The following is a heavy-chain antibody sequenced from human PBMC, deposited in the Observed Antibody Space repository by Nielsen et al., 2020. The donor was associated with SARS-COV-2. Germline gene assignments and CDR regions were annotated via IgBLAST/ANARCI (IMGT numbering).Heavy chain of an antibody. Sequence: GESLKISCVGSGFTFRTYDMHWLRQAPGKGLEWVANIKQDGSEKYYVDSVKGRFTISRDNAKNSLYLQMNSLRAEDTALYYCAKISSSGYYPDDAFDIWGQGTMVTVSS. CDR3: AKISSSGYYPDDAFDI. J-gene: IGHJ3*02. D-gene: IGHD3-22*01. CDR1: GFTFRTYD. CDR2: IKQDGSEK. V-gene: IGHV3-7*03.